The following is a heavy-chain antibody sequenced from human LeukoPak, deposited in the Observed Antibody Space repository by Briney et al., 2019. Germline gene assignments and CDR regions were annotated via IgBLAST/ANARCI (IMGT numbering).Heavy chain of an antibody. V-gene: IGHV1-8*02. D-gene: IGHD3-22*01. CDR1: GGTFSSYA. CDR3: ARGYYYDSSGYND. CDR2: MNPNSGNT. J-gene: IGHJ4*02. Sequence: ASVKVSCKASGGTFSSYAISWVRQATGQGLEWMGWMNPNSGNTGYAQKFQGRVTMTRNTSISTAYMELSSLRSEDTAVYYCARGYYYDSSGYNDWGQGTLVTVSS.